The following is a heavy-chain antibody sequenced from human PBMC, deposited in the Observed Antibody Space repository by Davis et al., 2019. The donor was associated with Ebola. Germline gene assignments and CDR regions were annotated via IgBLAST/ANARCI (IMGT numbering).Heavy chain of an antibody. V-gene: IGHV3-66*01. CDR2: LDNTGKT. Sequence: GGSLRLSCAASGFDVNTNHMTWVRQAPGQGLEWVSFLDNTGKTYYADSVKGRFTISRDNSKNTLYLQMNSLRAEDTAVYYCARDKGSITMIEDYWGQGTLVTVSS. J-gene: IGHJ4*02. CDR1: GFDVNTNH. CDR3: ARDKGSITMIEDY. D-gene: IGHD3-22*01.